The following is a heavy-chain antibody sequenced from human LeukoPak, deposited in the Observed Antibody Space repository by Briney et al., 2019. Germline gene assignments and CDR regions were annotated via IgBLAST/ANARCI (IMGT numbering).Heavy chain of an antibody. Sequence: ASVKVSCKASGYTFTHHYIHWVRQAPGQGLEWMGRINPNSGGTNYAQEFQGRVTLTRDSSISTAYMELSRLRSDDTAVYYCARDSADRRVVVITLPFDYWGQGTVVTVSS. CDR2: INPNSGGT. CDR1: GYTFTHHY. D-gene: IGHD2-21*01. V-gene: IGHV1-2*06. CDR3: ARDSADRRVVVITLPFDY. J-gene: IGHJ4*02.